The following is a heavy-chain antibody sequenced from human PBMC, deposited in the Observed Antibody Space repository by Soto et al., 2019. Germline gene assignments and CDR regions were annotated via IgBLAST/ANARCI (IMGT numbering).Heavy chain of an antibody. V-gene: IGHV3-7*01. CDR3: XRDPAVTTGWRYYGMDV. CDR1: GFTFSSYW. CDR2: IKQDGSEK. Sequence: GGSLRLSCAASGFTFSSYWMSWVRQAPGKGLEWVANIKQDGSEKYYVDSVKGRFTISRDNAKNSLYLQMNSLRAEDTAVYYCXRDPAVTTGWRYYGMDVWGQGTTVTVSS. D-gene: IGHD6-19*01. J-gene: IGHJ6*02.